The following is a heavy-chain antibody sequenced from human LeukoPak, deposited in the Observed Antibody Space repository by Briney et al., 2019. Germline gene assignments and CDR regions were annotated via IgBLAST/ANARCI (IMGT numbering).Heavy chain of an antibody. CDR1: GGSISSYY. J-gene: IGHJ6*03. CDR2: IYYGGST. CDR3: ARVHYGSGSLYYYYYYMDV. D-gene: IGHD3-10*01. Sequence: SSETLSLTCTVSGGSISSYYWDWIRQPPGKGLEWIGSIYYGGSTYYSPSLKSRVTISVDTSKNQFSLKLTSVTAADTAVYYCARVHYGSGSLYYYYYYMDVWGKGTTVTISS. V-gene: IGHV4-39*01.